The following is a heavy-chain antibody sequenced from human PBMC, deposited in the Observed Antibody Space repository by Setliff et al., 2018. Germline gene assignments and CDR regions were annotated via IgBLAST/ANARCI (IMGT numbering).Heavy chain of an antibody. Sequence: GSLRLSCAASEFTFSNYAMAWVRQAPGKGLEWVSAIGGRSDYTFYAASVKGRFTTSRDNSKNTLYLQMNSLRDEDTAVYFCVKELVSRSSLSFDFWGQGSLVTVSS. CDR2: IGGRSDYT. D-gene: IGHD6-13*01. CDR1: EFTFSNYA. CDR3: VKELVSRSSLSFDF. V-gene: IGHV3-23*01. J-gene: IGHJ4*02.